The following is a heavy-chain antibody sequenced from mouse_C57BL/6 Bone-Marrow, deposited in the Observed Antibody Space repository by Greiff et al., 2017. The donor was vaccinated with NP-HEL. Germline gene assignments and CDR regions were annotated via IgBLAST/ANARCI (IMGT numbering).Heavy chain of an antibody. D-gene: IGHD2-2*01. Sequence: EVKVVESGGGLVKPGGSLKLSCAASGFTFSSYAMSWVRQTPEKRLEWVATISDGGSYTYYPDNVKGRFTISRDNAKNNLYLQMSHLKSEDTAMYYCARDREGYDPFAYWGQGTLVTVSA. J-gene: IGHJ3*01. V-gene: IGHV5-4*01. CDR2: ISDGGSYT. CDR1: GFTFSSYA. CDR3: ARDREGYDPFAY.